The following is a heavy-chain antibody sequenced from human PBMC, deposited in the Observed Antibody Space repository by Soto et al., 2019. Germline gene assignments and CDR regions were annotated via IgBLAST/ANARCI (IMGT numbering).Heavy chain of an antibody. V-gene: IGHV3-49*03. CDR1: GFTFGDYA. CDR2: IRSKAYGGTT. CDR3: TRGALPPLRYCSGGSCYYYDFDY. J-gene: IGHJ4*02. Sequence: GGSLRLSCTASGFTFGDYAMSWFRQAPGKGLEWVGFIRSKAYGGTTEYAASVKGRFTISRDDSKSIAYLQMNSLKTEDTAVYYCTRGALPPLRYCSGGSCYYYDFDYWGQGTLVTVSS. D-gene: IGHD2-15*01.